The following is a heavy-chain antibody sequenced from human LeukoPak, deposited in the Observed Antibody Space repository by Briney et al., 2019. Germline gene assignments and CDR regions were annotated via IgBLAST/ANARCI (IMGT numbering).Heavy chain of an antibody. CDR3: AKGPIQLWTRYYYYYMDV. J-gene: IGHJ6*03. Sequence: GGSLRLSCAASGFTFSSYGMHWVRQAPGKGLEWVAFIRYDGSNKYYADSVKGRFTISRDNSKNTLYLQMNSLRAEDTAVYYCAKGPIQLWTRYYYYYMDVWGKGTTVTVSS. D-gene: IGHD5-18*01. V-gene: IGHV3-30*02. CDR1: GFTFSSYG. CDR2: IRYDGSNK.